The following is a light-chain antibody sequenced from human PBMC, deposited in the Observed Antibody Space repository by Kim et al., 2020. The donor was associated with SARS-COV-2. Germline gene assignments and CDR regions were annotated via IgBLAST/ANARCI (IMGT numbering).Light chain of an antibody. CDR3: QNYRSAPFT. J-gene: IGKJ3*01. CDR1: QGISSF. CDR2: SAS. V-gene: IGKV1-27*01. Sequence: ASVGDRVTITCRASQGISSFLAWYQKRPGKPPKLLIYSASTLQSGVPSRFSGSGSGTDFTLTITSLQPDDFATYYCQNYRSAPFTFGPGTTVDIK.